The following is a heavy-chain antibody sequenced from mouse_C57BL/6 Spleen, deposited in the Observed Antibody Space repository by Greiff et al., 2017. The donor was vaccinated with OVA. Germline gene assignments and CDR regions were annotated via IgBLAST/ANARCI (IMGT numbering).Heavy chain of an antibody. J-gene: IGHJ1*03. V-gene: IGHV1-53*01. D-gene: IGHD1-1*01. CDR1: GYTFTSYW. Sequence: VKLQQPGTELVKPGASVKLSCKASGYTFTSYWMHWVKQRPGQGLEWIGNINPSNGGTNYNEKFKSKATLTVDKSSSTAYMQLSSLTSEDSAVYYCVRGITTVVEGYFDVWGTGTTVTVSS. CDR2: INPSNGGT. CDR3: VRGITTVVEGYFDV.